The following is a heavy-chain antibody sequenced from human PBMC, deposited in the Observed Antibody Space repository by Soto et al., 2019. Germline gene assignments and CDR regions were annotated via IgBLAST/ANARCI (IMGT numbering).Heavy chain of an antibody. D-gene: IGHD1-20*01. CDR1: GGSISSYY. CDR2: IYYSGIT. V-gene: IGHV4-59*01. CDR3: ARYKSNYYYGMDV. J-gene: IGHJ6*02. Sequence: SETLSLTCTVSGGSISSYYWSWIRQPPGKGLEWIGYIYYSGITNYNPSLKSRVTISVDTSKNQFSLKLSSVTAADTAVYYCARYKSNYYYGMDVWGQGTTVTDS.